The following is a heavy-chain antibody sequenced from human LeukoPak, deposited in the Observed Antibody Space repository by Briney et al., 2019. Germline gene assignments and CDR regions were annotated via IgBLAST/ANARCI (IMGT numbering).Heavy chain of an antibody. V-gene: IGHV3-23*01. CDR3: AKKTSYYDSSGHDY. CDR1: GFTLSSYA. D-gene: IGHD3-22*01. CDR2: ISGSGGST. J-gene: IGHJ4*02. Sequence: GGSLRLSCAALGFTLSSYAMSGVRKAQGKGRGGVSVISGSGGSTYYADSVKGRFTISRDNSKNTLYLQMNSLRAEDTAVYYCAKKTSYYDSSGHDYWGQGTLVTVSS.